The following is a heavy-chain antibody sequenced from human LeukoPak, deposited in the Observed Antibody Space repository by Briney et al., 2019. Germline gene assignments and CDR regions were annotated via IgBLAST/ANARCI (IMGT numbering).Heavy chain of an antibody. V-gene: IGHV3-30-3*01. CDR1: GFTFSSYA. D-gene: IGHD5-18*01. CDR2: ISFDGSNK. CDR3: ARVVTDTTTYYYYYLDV. Sequence: GSLRLSCAASGFTFSSYAMHWVRQAPGKGLEWVAVISFDGSNKYYADSVKGRFTISRDNAKNSLYLQMNSLRAEDTAVYYCARVVTDTTTYYYYYLDVWGKGTTVTVSS. J-gene: IGHJ6*03.